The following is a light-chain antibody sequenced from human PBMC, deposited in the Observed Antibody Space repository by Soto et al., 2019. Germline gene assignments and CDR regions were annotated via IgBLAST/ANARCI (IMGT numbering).Light chain of an antibody. Sequence: EIVMTQSPATLSVSPGERATLSCTASQYVYSNVAWFQQRPGQAPRLLIYRASTRATGIPARFSGSGSGTALTLTIMSSQSDDFELYHRQQYQNLWTFGRGTKVEIK. CDR1: QYVYSN. J-gene: IGKJ1*01. CDR3: QQYQNLWT. CDR2: RAS. V-gene: IGKV3-15*01.